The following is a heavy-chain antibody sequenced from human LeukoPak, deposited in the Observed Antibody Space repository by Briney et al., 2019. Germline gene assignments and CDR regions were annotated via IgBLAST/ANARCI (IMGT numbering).Heavy chain of an antibody. CDR3: ARGNYDFWSGYYYYYGMDV. V-gene: IGHV4-38-2*01. Sequence: SETLSLTCAVSGYSISSGYYWGWIRQPPGKGLEWIGSIYHSGSTYYNPSLKSRVTISVDTSKNQFSLKLSSVTAADTAVYYCARGNYDFWSGYYYYYGMDVWGQGTTVTVSS. CDR1: GYSISSGYY. J-gene: IGHJ6*02. CDR2: IYHSGST. D-gene: IGHD3-3*01.